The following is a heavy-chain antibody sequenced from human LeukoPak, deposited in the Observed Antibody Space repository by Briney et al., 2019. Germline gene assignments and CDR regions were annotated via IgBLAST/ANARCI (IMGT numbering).Heavy chain of an antibody. V-gene: IGHV1-46*01. J-gene: IGHJ4*02. CDR1: GYTFTSYY. Sequence: ASVKVSCKASGYTFTSYYMHWVRQAPGQGLEWMGIINPSGGSTSYAQKFQGRVTMTRDMSTSTVYMELSSLRSEDTAVYYCARDHTAGGLDYWGQGTLVTVSS. CDR3: ARDHTAGGLDY. D-gene: IGHD5-18*01. CDR2: INPSGGST.